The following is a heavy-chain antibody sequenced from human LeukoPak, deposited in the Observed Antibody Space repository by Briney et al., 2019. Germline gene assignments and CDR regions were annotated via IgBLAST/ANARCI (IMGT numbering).Heavy chain of an antibody. CDR2: ISGSGGST. Sequence: AGGSLRLSCAASGFTFSSYAMSWVRQAPGKGLEWVSAISGSGGSTYYADSVKGRFTISRDNSKNTLYLQMNSLRAEDTAVYYCARGYYYDSTADNAFDIWGQGTMVTVSS. CDR1: GFTFSSYA. D-gene: IGHD3-22*01. J-gene: IGHJ3*02. CDR3: ARGYYYDSTADNAFDI. V-gene: IGHV3-23*01.